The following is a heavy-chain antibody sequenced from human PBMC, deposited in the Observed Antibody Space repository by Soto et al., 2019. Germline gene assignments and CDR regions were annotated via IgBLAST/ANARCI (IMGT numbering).Heavy chain of an antibody. V-gene: IGHV1-69*06. Sequence: SVKVSCKASGGTFSSYSISWVRQAPGQGLEWMGGIIPIFGTANYAQKFQGRVTITADKSTSTAYMELSSLRSEDTAVYYCASKGAWYRDYFDYWGQGTLVTVSS. CDR3: ASKGAWYRDYFDY. J-gene: IGHJ4*02. CDR1: GGTFSSYS. D-gene: IGHD6-13*01. CDR2: IIPIFGTA.